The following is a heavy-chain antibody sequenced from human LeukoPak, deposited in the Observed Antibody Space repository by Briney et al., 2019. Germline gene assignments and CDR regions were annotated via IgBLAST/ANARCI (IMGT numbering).Heavy chain of an antibody. Sequence: GGSLRLSCAASGFTFSNYAMSWVRQAPGKGLEWVSSISGTGGSTYYADSVKGRFTISRDNSNNTLFLQMNSLRAEDTAIYYCAKVRTGHYFDYWGQGTLVTVSS. J-gene: IGHJ4*02. CDR2: ISGTGGST. CDR1: GFTFSNYA. V-gene: IGHV3-23*01. D-gene: IGHD1-1*01. CDR3: AKVRTGHYFDY.